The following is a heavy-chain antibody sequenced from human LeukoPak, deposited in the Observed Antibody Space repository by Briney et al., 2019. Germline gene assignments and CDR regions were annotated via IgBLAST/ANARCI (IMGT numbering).Heavy chain of an antibody. D-gene: IGHD6-6*01. CDR3: ARGPSIAARYDAFDI. J-gene: IGHJ3*02. CDR1: GFSFSSYE. CDR2: ISSSASTI. V-gene: IGHV3-48*03. Sequence: GGSLRLSCAASGFSFSSYEMNWVRQAPGKGLEWVSYISSSASTIYYADSVKGRFTSSRDNAKNSLYLQVISLRAEDTAVYYCARGPSIAARYDAFDIWGQGTMVTVSS.